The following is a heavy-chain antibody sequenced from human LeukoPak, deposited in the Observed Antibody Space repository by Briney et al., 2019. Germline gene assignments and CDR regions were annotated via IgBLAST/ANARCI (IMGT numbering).Heavy chain of an antibody. D-gene: IGHD1-14*01. CDR2: ISSSGGST. J-gene: IGHJ4*02. Sequence: PGGSLRLSCAASGFTFSSYAMSWVRQARGKGLEWVSVISSSGGSTYYADSVKGRFTISRDNSKNTLYLQMNSLRGEDTAVYYCAKADSARGVTLKTTIDYWGQGTLVTVSS. V-gene: IGHV3-23*01. CDR1: GFTFSSYA. CDR3: AKADSARGVTLKTTIDY.